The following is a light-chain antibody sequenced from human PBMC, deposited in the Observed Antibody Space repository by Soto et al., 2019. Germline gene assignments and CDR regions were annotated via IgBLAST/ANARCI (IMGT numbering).Light chain of an antibody. J-gene: IGKJ1*01. CDR2: GAS. V-gene: IGKV3-20*01. CDR3: QQYGSSPWT. Sequence: EIVFTQSPGTLSLSPGERATLSCRASQSVSSNFLAWYQQKPGQAPRLLIYGASSRATGIPDRFSGSGSGTDFTLTISRLEPEDFAVYYCQQYGSSPWTFGQGTKVEIK. CDR1: QSVSSNF.